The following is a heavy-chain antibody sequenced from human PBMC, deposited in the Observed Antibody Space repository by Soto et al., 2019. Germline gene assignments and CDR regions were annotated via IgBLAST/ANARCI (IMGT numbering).Heavy chain of an antibody. V-gene: IGHV3-23*01. CDR2: ISADGSTT. CDR3: GSVPIWCGSSSCYTEGFDS. CDR1: GFVFSDYA. J-gene: IGHJ4*02. Sequence: EVQLLDSGGGWVQPGGSLRLSCVASGFVFSDYAMSWVRQAPGKGLEWVSAISADGSTTYYATSVKGRFTVSRVNAKKTLYLEMNTLRAEDTAVYYCGSVPIWCGSSSCYTEGFDSWGQGTRVTVSS. D-gene: IGHD2-2*01.